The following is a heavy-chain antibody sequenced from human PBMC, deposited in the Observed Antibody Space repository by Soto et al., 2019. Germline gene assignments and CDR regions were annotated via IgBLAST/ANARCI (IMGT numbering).Heavy chain of an antibody. V-gene: IGHV3-30*18. CDR3: AKDEAVRGVEPIDY. J-gene: IGHJ4*02. CDR1: GFTFSSYG. D-gene: IGHD3-10*01. Sequence: QVQLVESGGGVVQPGRSLRLSCAASGFTFSSYGMHWVRQAPGKGLEWVAGISYDGSNKYYADSVKGRFTISRDNSKNTLYLQMNSLRAEDTAVYYCAKDEAVRGVEPIDYWGQGTLVTVSS. CDR2: ISYDGSNK.